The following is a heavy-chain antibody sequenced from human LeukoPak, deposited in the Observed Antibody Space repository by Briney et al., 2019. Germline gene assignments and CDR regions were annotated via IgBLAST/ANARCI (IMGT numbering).Heavy chain of an antibody. D-gene: IGHD3-10*01. V-gene: IGHV3-7*01. CDR1: GFTFSSYW. CDR2: IKQDGSEK. J-gene: IGHJ4*02. CDR3: ARDRSEYYGSGSYFDY. Sequence: GGSLRLSCAASGFTFSSYWMSWVRQAPGKGLEWVANIKQDGSEKYYVDSVKGRFTISRDNAKNSLYLQMNSLGAEDTAVYYCARDRSEYYGSGSYFDYWGQGTLVTVSS.